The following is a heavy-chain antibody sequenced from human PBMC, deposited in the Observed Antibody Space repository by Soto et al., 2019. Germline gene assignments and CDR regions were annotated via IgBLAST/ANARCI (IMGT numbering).Heavy chain of an antibody. CDR1: GFTFSSYS. CDR2: ISSSSSYI. V-gene: IGHV3-21*01. CDR3: ARAPGDIVVVPAAPDAFDI. D-gene: IGHD2-2*01. Sequence: PGGSLRLSCAASGFTFSSYSMNWVRQAPGKGLEWVSSISSSSSYIYYADSVKGRFTISRDNAKNSLYLQMNSLRAEDTAVYYCARAPGDIVVVPAAPDAFDIWGQGTMVTVSS. J-gene: IGHJ3*02.